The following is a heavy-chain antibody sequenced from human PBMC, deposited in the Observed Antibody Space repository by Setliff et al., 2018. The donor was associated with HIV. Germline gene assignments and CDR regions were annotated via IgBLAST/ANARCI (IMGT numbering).Heavy chain of an antibody. CDR1: GGSISSYY. V-gene: IGHV4-39*01. Sequence: PSETLSLTCTVSGGSISSYYWGWIRQPPGKGLEWIGSIYYRGNTYYNPSLKSRVTISVDTSKNQFSLKLRSVTAADTAVYYCVRAGYCSSASCYFSGWFDPWGQGTPVTVSS. CDR3: VRAGYCSSASCYFSGWFDP. CDR2: IYYRGNT. J-gene: IGHJ5*02. D-gene: IGHD2-2*01.